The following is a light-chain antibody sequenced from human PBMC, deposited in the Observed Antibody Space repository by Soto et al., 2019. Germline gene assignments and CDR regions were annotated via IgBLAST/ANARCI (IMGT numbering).Light chain of an antibody. V-gene: IGLV2-14*01. CDR2: DVS. CDR3: RSYTSSSTRV. Sequence: QSALTQPASVSGSPGQSITISCTGTSSDVGGYNYVSWYQQHPGKAPKLMIYDVSNRPSGVSNRFSGSTSGNTASLTISGLKAEDEDAYYCRSYTSSSTRVFGTGTKLTVL. CDR1: SSDVGGYNY. J-gene: IGLJ1*01.